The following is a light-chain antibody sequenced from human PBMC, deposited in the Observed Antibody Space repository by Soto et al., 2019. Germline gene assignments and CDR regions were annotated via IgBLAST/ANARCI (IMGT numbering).Light chain of an antibody. V-gene: IGKV1-5*01. J-gene: IGKJ1*01. CDR3: QQYTNTNNPWM. CDR2: DAS. Sequence: DIQMTQSPSTLSASVGERVTITCRASQTIGGWLAWYQQKPGQAPKLLIYDASTLQSGVASRFSGSGSGTEFTLIISGLQPDDSATYYCQQYTNTNNPWMFGQGTKVDIK. CDR1: QTIGGW.